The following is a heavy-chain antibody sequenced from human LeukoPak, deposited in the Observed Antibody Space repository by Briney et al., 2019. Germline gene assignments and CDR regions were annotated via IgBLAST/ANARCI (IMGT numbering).Heavy chain of an antibody. V-gene: IGHV3-30*03. CDR1: GLTFSSYG. Sequence: GGSLRLSCAASGLTFSSYGMHWVRQAPGKGLEWMAVISYDGSNKYYADSVKGRFTISRDNSKSTLYLQMNSLRVEDTAVYFCARNIRNYYGMDVWGQGTTVTVSS. J-gene: IGHJ6*02. CDR3: ARNIRNYYGMDV. CDR2: ISYDGSNK. D-gene: IGHD2/OR15-2a*01.